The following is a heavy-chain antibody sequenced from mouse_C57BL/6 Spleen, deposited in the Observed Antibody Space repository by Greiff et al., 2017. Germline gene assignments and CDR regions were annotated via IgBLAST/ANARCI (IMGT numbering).Heavy chain of an antibody. J-gene: IGHJ4*01. Sequence: VQGVESGAELVRPGASVKLSCKASGYTFTDYYINWVKQRPGQGLEWIARIYPGSGNTYYNEKFKGKATLTAEKSSSTAYMQLSSLTSEDSAVYFCARGGKRAMDYWGQGTSVTVSS. D-gene: IGHD2-1*01. CDR1: GYTFTDYY. V-gene: IGHV1-76*01. CDR3: ARGGKRAMDY. CDR2: IYPGSGNT.